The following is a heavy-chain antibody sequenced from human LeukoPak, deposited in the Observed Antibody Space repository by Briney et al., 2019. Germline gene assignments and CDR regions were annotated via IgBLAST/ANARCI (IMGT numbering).Heavy chain of an antibody. CDR3: ARIRPRPAADY. CDR1: GFTVSSNY. V-gene: IGHV3-53*01. J-gene: IGHJ4*02. D-gene: IGHD6-13*01. Sequence: GGSLRLSCAASGFTVSSNYMSWVRQAPGKGLEWVSVIYSGGSTYYADSVKGRFTISRDNSKNTLYLQMNSLRAEDTAVYYCARIRPRPAADYWGQGTLVTVSS. CDR2: IYSGGST.